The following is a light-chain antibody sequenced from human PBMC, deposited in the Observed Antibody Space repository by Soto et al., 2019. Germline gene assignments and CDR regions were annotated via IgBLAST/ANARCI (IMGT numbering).Light chain of an antibody. CDR1: QSVSSY. Sequence: EIVLTQSPATLSLSPGERATLSCRASQSVSSYLAWYQQKPGQAPRLLIYDASNRANGIPARFRGSGSVTDSTLTISSLESEDFAVYDCHQRGSRPYTFGQGTKLEIK. CDR2: DAS. V-gene: IGKV3-11*01. J-gene: IGKJ2*01. CDR3: HQRGSRPYT.